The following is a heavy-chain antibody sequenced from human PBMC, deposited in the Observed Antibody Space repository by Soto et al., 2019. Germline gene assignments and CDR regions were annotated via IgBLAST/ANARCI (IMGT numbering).Heavy chain of an antibody. D-gene: IGHD1-26*01. J-gene: IGHJ4*02. CDR1: GFTFRSSP. CDR2: MSGSGGDT. Sequence: XXSLRLACAVSGFTFRSSPMRWVRRAPGKGLECVACMSGSGGDTFYADSVKGRFTISRDNSKNTLSLHMNSLRVDDTAVYFCAKDRFGIVGPVDYWGQGTLVTVSS. CDR3: AKDRFGIVGPVDY. V-gene: IGHV3-23*01.